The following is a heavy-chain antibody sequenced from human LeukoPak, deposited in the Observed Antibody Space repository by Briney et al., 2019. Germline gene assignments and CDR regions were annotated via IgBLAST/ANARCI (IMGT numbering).Heavy chain of an antibody. D-gene: IGHD4-23*01. V-gene: IGHV1-46*01. Sequence: ASVKVSCKASGYTITNNYMHWVRQAPGQGLERMGVINPSGTGTSYAQKFQGRITMSRDTSTTTDYMELSSLKSDDTAVYYCARDNSIHERGWWFDPWGQGTLVTVSS. CDR2: INPSGTGT. J-gene: IGHJ5*02. CDR1: GYTITNNY. CDR3: ARDNSIHERGWWFDP.